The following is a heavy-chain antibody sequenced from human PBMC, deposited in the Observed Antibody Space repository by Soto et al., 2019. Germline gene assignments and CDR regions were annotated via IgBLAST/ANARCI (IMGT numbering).Heavy chain of an antibody. J-gene: IGHJ4*02. CDR3: ARDKITGLFDY. Sequence: QVQLQQWGAGLLKPSETLSLTCAVYGGSFSGYYWTWIRQPPRTGLEWIGEINHSGSTNYNPSLQSRVTISVDTSKNQFSLKLTSVTDADTAVYYCARDKITGLFDYWGQGTLGTVSS. V-gene: IGHV4-34*01. CDR2: INHSGST. D-gene: IGHD2-8*02. CDR1: GGSFSGYY.